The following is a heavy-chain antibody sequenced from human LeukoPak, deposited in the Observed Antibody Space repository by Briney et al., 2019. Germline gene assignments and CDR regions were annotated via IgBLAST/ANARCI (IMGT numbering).Heavy chain of an antibody. CDR2: IYHSGST. CDR1: GGSISSGGYS. D-gene: IGHD1-26*01. J-gene: IGHJ1*01. CDR3: ARGSGSYYDYFQH. Sequence: SQTLSLTCAVSGGSISSGGYSWSWIRQPPGKGLEWIGYIYHSGSTYYNPSLKSRVTISVDRSKNQFSLKLSSVTAADTAVYYCARGSGSYYDYFQHWGQGALVTVSS. V-gene: IGHV4-30-2*01.